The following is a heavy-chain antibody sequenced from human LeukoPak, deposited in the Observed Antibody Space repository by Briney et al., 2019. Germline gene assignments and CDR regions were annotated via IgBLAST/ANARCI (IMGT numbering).Heavy chain of an antibody. V-gene: IGHV3-9*03. CDR1: GFTFDDYA. CDR2: ISWNSGNI. J-gene: IGHJ5*02. CDR3: AKGVNWGNLHIGGDGFDP. D-gene: IGHD7-27*01. Sequence: GRSLRLSCAASGFTFDDYAMHWVRQAPGKGLEWGLGISWNSGNIGYADSVKGRFTISRDNAKNSLYLQMNILTAQDMAFYYCAKGVNWGNLHIGGDGFDPWGQGTLVTVSS.